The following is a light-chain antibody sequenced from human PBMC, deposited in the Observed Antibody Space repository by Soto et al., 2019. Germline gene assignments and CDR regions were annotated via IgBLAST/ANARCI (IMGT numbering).Light chain of an antibody. CDR3: QQYGSSPWT. J-gene: IGKJ1*01. CDR2: AAS. CDR1: QSVPNNY. Sequence: EIVLTQSPGTLSLSRGERATPSCRASQSVPNNYLARYQHKPGQAPRLLIYAASSRAAGTPDRFSGSGSGTDFTLTISRLEPEDFTVYFCQQYGSSPWTFGQGTKVDIK. V-gene: IGKV3-20*01.